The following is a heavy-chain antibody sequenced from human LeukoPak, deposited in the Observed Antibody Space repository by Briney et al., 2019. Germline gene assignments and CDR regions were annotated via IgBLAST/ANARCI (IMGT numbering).Heavy chain of an antibody. V-gene: IGHV1-69*05. CDR1: GGTFSSYA. D-gene: IGHD3-3*01. CDR3: ARESKRITIFGVVIIPFDY. CDR2: IIPIFGTA. Sequence: ASVKVSCKASGGTFSSYAISWVRQAPGQGLEWMGGIIPIFGTANYAQKFQGRVTITTDESTSTAYTELSSLRSEDTAVYYCARESKRITIFGVVIIPFDYWGQGTLVTVSS. J-gene: IGHJ4*02.